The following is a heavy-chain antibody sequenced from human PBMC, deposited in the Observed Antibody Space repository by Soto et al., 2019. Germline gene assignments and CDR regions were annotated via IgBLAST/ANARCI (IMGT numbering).Heavy chain of an antibody. CDR1: GFTLNHYA. CDR3: AKDYPVAADPSSVNIFDY. V-gene: IGHV3-23*01. CDR2: IIANGGT. D-gene: IGHD2-15*01. Sequence: GGSLILSCAASGFTLNHYAMSWVRQAPGKGLEWVSIIIANGGTFYADSVKGRFTISRDNSKNTVYLKMSSLRVEDTAIYYCAKDYPVAADPSSVNIFDYWSQRDLVTV. J-gene: IGHJ4*02.